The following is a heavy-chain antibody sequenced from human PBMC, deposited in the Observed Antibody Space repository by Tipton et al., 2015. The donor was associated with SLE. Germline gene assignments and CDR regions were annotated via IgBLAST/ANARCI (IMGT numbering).Heavy chain of an antibody. CDR2: ISYDGNNK. D-gene: IGHD4-23*01. CDR1: GFTFSNYA. J-gene: IGHJ4*02. Sequence: SLRLSCAASGFTFSNYAMHWVRQAPGKGLDWVAVISYDGNNKYYADSVKGRFTISRDNSKNTLYLQLNSLRAEDAAVYYCARVGSYGGNSVGSYFFDYWGQGTLVTVSS. CDR3: ARVGSYGGNSVGSYFFDY. V-gene: IGHV3-30*04.